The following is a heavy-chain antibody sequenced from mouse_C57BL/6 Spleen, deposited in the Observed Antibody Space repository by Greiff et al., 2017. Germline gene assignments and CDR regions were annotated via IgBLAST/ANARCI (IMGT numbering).Heavy chain of an antibody. CDR2: IHPSDSDT. CDR3: AMGDGKYFDV. V-gene: IGHV1-74*01. D-gene: IGHD2-3*01. J-gene: IGHJ1*03. Sequence: QVHVKQPGAELVKPGASVKVSCKASGYTFTSYWMHWVKQRPGQGLEWIGRIHPSDSDTNYNQKFKGKATLTVDKSSSTAYMQLSSLTSEDSAVYYCAMGDGKYFDVWGTGTTVTVSS. CDR1: GYTFTSYW.